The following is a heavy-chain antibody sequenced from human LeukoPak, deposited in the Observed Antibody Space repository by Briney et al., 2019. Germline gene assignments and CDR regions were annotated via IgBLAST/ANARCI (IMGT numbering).Heavy chain of an antibody. CDR1: GGTFSSYA. V-gene: IGHV1-69*04. D-gene: IGHD3-22*01. CDR2: IIPILGIA. Sequence: SVKVSCKASGGTFSSYAIGWVRQAPGQGLEWMGRIIPILGIANYAQKFQGRVTITADKSTSTAYMELSSLRSEDTAVYYCARAGMIADAFDIWGQGTMVTVSS. CDR3: ARAGMIADAFDI. J-gene: IGHJ3*02.